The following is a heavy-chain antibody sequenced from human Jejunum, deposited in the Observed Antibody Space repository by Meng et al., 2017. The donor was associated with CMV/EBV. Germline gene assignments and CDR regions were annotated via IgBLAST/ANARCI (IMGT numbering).Heavy chain of an antibody. CDR1: GFTFDDYG. CDR2: INWNGGST. D-gene: IGHD6-19*01. Sequence: GFTFDDYGMSWVRQAPGKGLEWVSGINWNGGSTGYADSVKGRFTISRDNAKNSLYLQMNSLRAEDTALYYCARARSSGWYGGANYWGQGTRVTVSS. V-gene: IGHV3-20*03. J-gene: IGHJ4*02. CDR3: ARARSSGWYGGANY.